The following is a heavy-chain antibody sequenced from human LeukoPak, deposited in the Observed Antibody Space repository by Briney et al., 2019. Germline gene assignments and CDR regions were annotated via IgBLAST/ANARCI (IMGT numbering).Heavy chain of an antibody. J-gene: IGHJ4*02. CDR1: GFTFSSYG. CDR3: AKVDRIAVAGTVDY. Sequence: GGSLRLSCAAPGFTFSSYGMHWVRQAPGKGLEWVAVISYDGSNKYYADSVKGRFTISRDNSKNTLYLQMNSLRAEDTAVYYCAKVDRIAVAGTVDYWGQGTLVTVSS. D-gene: IGHD6-19*01. CDR2: ISYDGSNK. V-gene: IGHV3-30*18.